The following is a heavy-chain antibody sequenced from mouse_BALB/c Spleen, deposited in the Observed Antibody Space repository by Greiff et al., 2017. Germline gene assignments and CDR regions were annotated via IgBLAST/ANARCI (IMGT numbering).Heavy chain of an antibody. CDR3: ARGLGLLDY. Sequence: QVQLKESGAELARPGASVKLSCKASGYTFTSYWMQWVKQRPGQGLEWIGAIYPGDGDTRYTQKFKGKATLTADKSSSTAYMQLSSLASEDSAVYYCARGLGLLDYWGQGTTLTVSS. CDR2: IYPGDGDT. D-gene: IGHD3-1*01. V-gene: IGHV1-87*01. CDR1: GYTFTSYW. J-gene: IGHJ2*01.